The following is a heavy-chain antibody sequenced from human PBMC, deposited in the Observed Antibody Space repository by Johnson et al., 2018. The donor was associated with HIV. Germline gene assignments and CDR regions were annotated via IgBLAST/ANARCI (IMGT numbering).Heavy chain of an antibody. CDR3: AKGGYCSGGSCYPDAFDI. Sequence: QVQLVESGGGVVQPGRSLRLSCAASGFTFSSYGMHWVRQAPGKGLEWVAVIWYDGSNKYYADSVKGRFTISRDNSKNTLYLQMNSLRAEYTAVYYCAKGGYCSGGSCYPDAFDIWGQGTMVTVSS. V-gene: IGHV3-33*06. CDR2: IWYDGSNK. J-gene: IGHJ3*02. CDR1: GFTFSSYG. D-gene: IGHD2-15*01.